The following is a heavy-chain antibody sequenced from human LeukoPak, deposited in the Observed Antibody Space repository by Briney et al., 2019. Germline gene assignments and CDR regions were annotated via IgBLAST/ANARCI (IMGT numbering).Heavy chain of an antibody. CDR2: ITTSSSYI. D-gene: IGHD5-18*01. Sequence: PGGSLRLSCAASGFTFSSHGMNWVRQAPGKGLEWVSSITTSSSYIYYADSVKGRFTISRDNAKNSLYLQMNSLRAEDTAVYYCARDLGGYSYGSHFDYWGQGTLVTVSS. J-gene: IGHJ4*02. CDR1: GFTFSSHG. V-gene: IGHV3-21*01. CDR3: ARDLGGYSYGSHFDY.